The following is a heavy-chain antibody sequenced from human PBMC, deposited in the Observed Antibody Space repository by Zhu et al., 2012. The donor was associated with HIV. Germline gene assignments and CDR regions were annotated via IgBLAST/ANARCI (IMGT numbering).Heavy chain of an antibody. D-gene: IGHD3-10*01. CDR3: AAYIYASGRTFGS. Sequence: QVQLQESGPGLVKPSETLSLTCTVSGGSISRDNYFWGWIRQPPGKGLEWIGSFYYGGTTYYKSSLKSRVTISVDTSKNHFSLKLSSVTAADTAVYYCAAYIYASGRTFGSWGPGTLVTVSS. CDR1: GGSISRDNYF. J-gene: IGHJ4*02. CDR2: FYYGGTT. V-gene: IGHV4-39*02.